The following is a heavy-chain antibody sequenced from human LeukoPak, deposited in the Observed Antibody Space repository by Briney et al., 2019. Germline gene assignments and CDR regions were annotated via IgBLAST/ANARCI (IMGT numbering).Heavy chain of an antibody. V-gene: IGHV4-39*07. CDR1: GGSISSSSYY. Sequence: PSETLSLTCTVSGGSISSSSYYWGWIRQPPGKGLEWIGSIYYSGSTYYNPSLKSRVTISVDTSKNQFSLKLSSVTAADTAVYYCAKGPLPRIDYWGQGTLVTVSS. CDR3: AKGPLPRIDY. J-gene: IGHJ4*02. CDR2: IYYSGST.